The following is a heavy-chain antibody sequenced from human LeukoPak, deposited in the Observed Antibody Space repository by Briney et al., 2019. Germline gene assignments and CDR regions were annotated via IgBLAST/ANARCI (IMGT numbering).Heavy chain of an antibody. CDR2: ISGNGGST. CDR1: GGSISSSSYY. D-gene: IGHD3-3*01. V-gene: IGHV3-23*01. CDR3: VKGGQRYDFWRFDF. Sequence: ETLSLTCTVSGGSISSSSYYWGWIRQPPGKGLEWVSSISGNGGSTYYANSVKGRFTVARDNSKNTVYLEMNRLREDNTALYYCVKGGQRYDFWRFDFWGRGTLVTVSS. J-gene: IGHJ5*01.